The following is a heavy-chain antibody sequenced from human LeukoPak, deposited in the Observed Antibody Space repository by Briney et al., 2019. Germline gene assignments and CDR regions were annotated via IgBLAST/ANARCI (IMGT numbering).Heavy chain of an antibody. CDR1: GGTFSSYA. CDR2: IIPIFGTA. V-gene: IGHV1-69*01. J-gene: IGHJ3*02. CDR3: AASSRYYDSSGYAVGAFDI. D-gene: IGHD3-22*01. Sequence: GASVKVSCKASGGTFSSYAISWVRQAPGQGLEWMGGIIPIFGTANYAQKFQGRVTITADESTSTAYMELSSLRSGDTAVYYCAASSRYYDSSGYAVGAFDIWGQGTMVTVSS.